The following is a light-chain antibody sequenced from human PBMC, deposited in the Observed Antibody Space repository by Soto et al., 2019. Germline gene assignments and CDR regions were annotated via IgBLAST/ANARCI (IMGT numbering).Light chain of an antibody. J-gene: IGKJ1*01. CDR1: QSISTL. CDR2: GAS. Sequence: TRMTQSPSTLSASAGDRVTIICRASQSISTLLAWYQQKPGKAPKLLISGASSLESGVPSRFSGSGSGTEFTLPISSLQPDDFATYYCQQYNSYPWTFGQGTKV. V-gene: IGKV1-5*02. CDR3: QQYNSYPWT.